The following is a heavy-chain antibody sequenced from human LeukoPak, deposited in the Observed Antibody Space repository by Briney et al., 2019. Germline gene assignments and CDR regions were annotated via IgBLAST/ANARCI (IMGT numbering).Heavy chain of an antibody. V-gene: IGHV4-34*01. CDR2: INHSGST. CDR3: GREPRYESYSSDY. D-gene: IGHD3-22*01. Sequence: SETLSLTCAVYGGSFSGYYWSWIRQPPGKGLEWIGEINHSGSTNYNPSLKSRVTISVDTSKNQFSLKLSSVTAADTCVYYCGREPRYESYSSDYWGQGTLVTVSS. CDR1: GGSFSGYY. J-gene: IGHJ4*02.